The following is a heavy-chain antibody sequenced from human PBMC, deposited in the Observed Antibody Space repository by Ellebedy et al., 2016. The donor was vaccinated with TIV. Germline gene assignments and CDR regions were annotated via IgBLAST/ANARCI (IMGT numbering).Heavy chain of an antibody. Sequence: GGSLRLXXAASEFSVTTNYMSWVRQAPGKGLEWASVIYSNGGTDYADSVKGRFTISRDNSKNTLYLQMIGLRAEDTAVYYCARQGNYYESSAYPTNTYWYFDLWGRGTLVTVSS. J-gene: IGHJ2*01. D-gene: IGHD3-22*01. CDR2: IYSNGGT. V-gene: IGHV3-53*01. CDR3: ARQGNYYESSAYPTNTYWYFDL. CDR1: EFSVTTNY.